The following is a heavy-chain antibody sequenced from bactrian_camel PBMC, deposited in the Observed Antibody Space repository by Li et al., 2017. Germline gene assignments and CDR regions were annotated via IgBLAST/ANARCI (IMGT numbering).Heavy chain of an antibody. Sequence: HVQLVESGGGTAQTGGSLRLSCVASGDTKNYCMAWFRQAPGKEREGVAVLDSVGSTNYADSVKGRFTLSKNNTKDTLYLQMNNLKPEDSAMYYCAIPGSWSPECGYWGQGTQVTVS. J-gene: IGHJ6*01. CDR1: GDTKNYC. V-gene: IGHV3S53*01. CDR2: LDSVGST. CDR3: AIPGSWSPECGY. D-gene: IGHD6*01.